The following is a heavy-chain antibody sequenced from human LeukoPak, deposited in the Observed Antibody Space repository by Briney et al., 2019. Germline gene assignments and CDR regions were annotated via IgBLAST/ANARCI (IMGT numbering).Heavy chain of an antibody. D-gene: IGHD3-10*01. V-gene: IGHV1-2*02. CDR1: GYTFTGYY. Sequence: GASVKVSCKASGYTFTGYYMHWVRQAPGQGLEWMGWINPNSGGTNYAQKFQGRVTMTRDTSTSTVYMELSSLRSEDTAVYYCARPGSGSYYYDYWGQGTLVTVSS. CDR3: ARPGSGSYYYDY. CDR2: INPNSGGT. J-gene: IGHJ4*02.